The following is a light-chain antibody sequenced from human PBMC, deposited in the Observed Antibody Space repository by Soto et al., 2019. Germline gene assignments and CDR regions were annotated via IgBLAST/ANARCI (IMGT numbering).Light chain of an antibody. CDR1: QSVSSN. J-gene: IGKJ2*01. Sequence: EIVMTQSPATLSVSPGERATLSCRASQSVSSNLAWYQHKPGQAPRLLIYGASTRATGIPARFSGSGSGTEFTLTITSLQSEDFAVYYCQQYYNWPPGFTFGLGTKLEIK. CDR3: QQYYNWPPGFT. CDR2: GAS. V-gene: IGKV3-15*01.